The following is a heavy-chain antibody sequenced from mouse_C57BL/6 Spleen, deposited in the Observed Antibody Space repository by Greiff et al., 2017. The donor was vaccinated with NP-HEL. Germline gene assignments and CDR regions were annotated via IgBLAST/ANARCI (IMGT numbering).Heavy chain of an antibody. Sequence: DVQLQESGPGLVKPSQSLSLTCSVTGYSITSGYYWNWIRQFPGNQLAWVGYISYDGSTNSNPSLKNPISITRDTSKHQCFRKLNSVTTEDTATYYCERDYGSSSWFAYWGQGTLVTVSA. D-gene: IGHD1-1*01. V-gene: IGHV3-6*01. CDR3: ERDYGSSSWFAY. CDR1: GYSITSGYY. J-gene: IGHJ3*01. CDR2: ISYDGST.